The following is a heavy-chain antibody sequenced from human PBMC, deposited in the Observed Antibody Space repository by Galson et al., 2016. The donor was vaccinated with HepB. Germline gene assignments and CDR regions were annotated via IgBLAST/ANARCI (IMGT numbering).Heavy chain of an antibody. CDR3: ARDTPSQIFGVFIGNYYFYGMDV. CDR2: INPTAGST. Sequence: SVKVSCKASGYTFTNYYVHWVRQAPGQGLEWMGLINPTAGSTTYAQNFQGRVTMTRDTSTSTVYMELTSLRSEDTAVYYCARDTPSQIFGVFIGNYYFYGMDVLGQGTTATVSS. V-gene: IGHV1-46*01. D-gene: IGHD3-3*01. J-gene: IGHJ6*02. CDR1: GYTFTNYY.